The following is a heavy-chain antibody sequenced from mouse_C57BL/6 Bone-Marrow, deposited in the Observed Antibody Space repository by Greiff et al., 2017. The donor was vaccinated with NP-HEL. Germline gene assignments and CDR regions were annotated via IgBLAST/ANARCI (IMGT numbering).Heavy chain of an antibody. J-gene: IGHJ2*01. V-gene: IGHV1-50*01. CDR3: GYASGY. Sequence: VQLQQSGAELVKPGASVKLSCKASGYTFTSYWMPWVKQRPGQGLEWIGEIDPSDSSPNYNQKFKGKATLTADTSSSTAYRQLSSLTSEDSAVSYCGYASGYWGQGTTLTVSS. D-gene: IGHD1-1*01. CDR1: GYTFTSYW. CDR2: IDPSDSSP.